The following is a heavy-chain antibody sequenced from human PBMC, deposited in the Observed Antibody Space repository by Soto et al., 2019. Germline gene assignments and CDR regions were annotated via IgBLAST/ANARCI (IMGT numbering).Heavy chain of an antibody. Sequence: SVKVSCKASGGTFSSYAISWVRRAPGQGLEWMGGIIPIFGTANYAQKFQGRVTITADESTSTAYMELSSLRSEDTAVYYCARGATRSSSSRDSGGSYYYYGMDVWGQGTTVTVSS. V-gene: IGHV1-69*13. J-gene: IGHJ6*02. CDR1: GGTFSSYA. CDR3: ARGATRSSSSRDSGGSYYYYGMDV. D-gene: IGHD6-6*01. CDR2: IIPIFGTA.